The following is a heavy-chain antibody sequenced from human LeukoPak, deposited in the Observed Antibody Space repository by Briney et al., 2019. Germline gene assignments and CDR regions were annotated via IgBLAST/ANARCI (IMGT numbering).Heavy chain of an antibody. CDR1: GGSISSYY. D-gene: IGHD3-3*01. CDR2: IYYSGST. V-gene: IGHV4-59*01. CDR3: ARGAYYDFWSGYFSDYYYYMDV. J-gene: IGHJ6*03. Sequence: SETLSLTCTVSGGSISSYYWSWIRQPPGKGLEWIGYIYYSGSTNYNPSLKSRVTISVDTSKNQFSLKLSSVTAADTAVYYCARGAYYDFWSGYFSDYYYYMDVWGQGTMVTVSS.